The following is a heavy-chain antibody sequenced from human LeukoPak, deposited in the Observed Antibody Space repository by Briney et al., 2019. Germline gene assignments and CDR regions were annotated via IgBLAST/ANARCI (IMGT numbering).Heavy chain of an antibody. Sequence: SETLSLTCTVSGGSISSGSYDWSWIRQPAGKGLEWIGRIYTSGSTNYNPSLKSRVTISVDTSKNQFSLKLSSVTAADTAVYYCARLTHYYDRSGYYYEGPVFDYWGQGTLVTVSS. J-gene: IGHJ4*02. V-gene: IGHV4-61*02. CDR1: GGSISSGSYD. D-gene: IGHD3-22*01. CDR2: IYTSGST. CDR3: ARLTHYYDRSGYYYEGPVFDY.